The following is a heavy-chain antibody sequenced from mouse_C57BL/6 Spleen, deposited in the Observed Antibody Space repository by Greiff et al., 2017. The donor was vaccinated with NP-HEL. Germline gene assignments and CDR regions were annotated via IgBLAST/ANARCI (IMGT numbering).Heavy chain of an antibody. CDR3: AREGITTVVARGGLDY. J-gene: IGHJ2*01. D-gene: IGHD1-1*01. CDR2: IYPGSGST. V-gene: IGHV1-55*01. CDR1: GYTFTSYW. Sequence: QVQLQQPGAELVKPGASVKMSCKASGYTFTSYWITWVKQSPGQGLEWIGDIYPGSGSTNYNEKFKSKATLTVDTSSSTAYMQLSSLTSEDSAVYYCAREGITTVVARGGLDYWGKGTTLTVSS.